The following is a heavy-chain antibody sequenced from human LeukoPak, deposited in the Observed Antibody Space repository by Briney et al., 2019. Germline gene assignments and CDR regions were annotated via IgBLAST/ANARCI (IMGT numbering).Heavy chain of an antibody. Sequence: PSETLSLTCTVSGGSISSTNYYWGWVRQPPGKGLGCIGTIYYSGSTYYSPSLKSRVTISVDTSKNQFSLKLSSVTAADTAMYYCARLAGYFYDSSGYPKPSSLIDFWGQGTLVTVSS. J-gene: IGHJ4*02. CDR1: GGSISSTNYY. D-gene: IGHD3-22*01. CDR2: IYYSGST. CDR3: ARLAGYFYDSSGYPKPSSLIDF. V-gene: IGHV4-39*01.